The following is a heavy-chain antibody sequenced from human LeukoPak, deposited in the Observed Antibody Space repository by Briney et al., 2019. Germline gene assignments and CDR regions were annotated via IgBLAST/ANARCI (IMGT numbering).Heavy chain of an antibody. V-gene: IGHV4-61*02. J-gene: IGHJ3*02. D-gene: IGHD3-9*01. CDR1: AASISSGSYY. CDR3: ARGRYFDWLVTSDAFDI. CDR2: IYTRGST. Sequence: KPSQTLSLTCTVSAASISSGSYYWSWIRQPAGNGLEWIGRIYTRGSTNYSPSLKTRVTISVDTSKNQFSLKLSSVTAADTAVYYCARGRYFDWLVTSDAFDIWGQGTMVTVSS.